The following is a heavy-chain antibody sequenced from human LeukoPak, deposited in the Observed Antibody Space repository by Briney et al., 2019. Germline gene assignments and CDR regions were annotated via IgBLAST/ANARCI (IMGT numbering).Heavy chain of an antibody. CDR1: GFSFSSYS. CDR2: IAYTGTI. Sequence: PGGSLRLSCAASGFSFSSYSMNWVRQAPGKGLERVAYIAYTGTIHYADSVRGRFAISRDNAKNSLYLELNSLRVEDTAVYYCARDPHALDYWGQGTRVTVSS. V-gene: IGHV3-48*01. J-gene: IGHJ4*02. CDR3: ARDPHALDY.